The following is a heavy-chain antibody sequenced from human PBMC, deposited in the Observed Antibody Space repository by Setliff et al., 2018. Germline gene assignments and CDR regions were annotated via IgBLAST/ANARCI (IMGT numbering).Heavy chain of an antibody. J-gene: IGHJ4*02. D-gene: IGHD3-16*01. Sequence: SETLSLTCTVSGGSISSYYWSWIRQPPGKRLEWIGYIYYCGSTNYNPSLESRVTISVDTSKNQFSLRLNSATAADTAVYYCARLRGAFDYWGQGTLVTVS. CDR3: ARLRGAFDY. V-gene: IGHV4-59*01. CDR2: IYYCGST. CDR1: GGSISSYY.